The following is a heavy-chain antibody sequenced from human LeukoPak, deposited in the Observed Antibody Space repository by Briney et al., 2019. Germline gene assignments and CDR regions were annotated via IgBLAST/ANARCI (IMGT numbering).Heavy chain of an antibody. V-gene: IGHV7-4-1*02. CDR2: IDTKTGNP. CDR1: GYTFSSCA. J-gene: IGHJ4*02. D-gene: IGHD3-22*01. Sequence: ASVKVSCKASGYTFSSCAINWVRQAPGQGLEYMGWIDTKTGNPTYAQGLTGRFVISLDTSVSTAYLQISSLKAEDTAVYYCAIHPSDSSGYFSYWGQGALVTVSS. CDR3: AIHPSDSSGYFSY.